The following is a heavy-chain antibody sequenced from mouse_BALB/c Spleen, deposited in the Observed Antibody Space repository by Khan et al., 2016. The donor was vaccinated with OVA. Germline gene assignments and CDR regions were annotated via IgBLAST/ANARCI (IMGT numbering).Heavy chain of an antibody. J-gene: IGHJ4*01. CDR2: IWSDGKT. D-gene: IGHD2-14*01. CDR1: GFSLTSYG. CDR3: ARNTHRYTTVMDY. Sequence: QMQLEESGPGLVAPSQSLSITCTVSGFSLTSYGVHWVRQPPGKGLEWLVVIWSDGKTTYNSTLKSRLSISKDNSKSQVFLKMNSLQTDDTAMYYCARNTHRYTTVMDYWGLGTSVTVSS. V-gene: IGHV2-6*02.